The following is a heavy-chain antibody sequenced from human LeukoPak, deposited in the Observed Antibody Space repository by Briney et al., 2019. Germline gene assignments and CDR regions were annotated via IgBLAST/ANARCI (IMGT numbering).Heavy chain of an antibody. D-gene: IGHD2-15*01. CDR2: LTRSGST. V-gene: IGHV3-23*01. CDR1: GFAFSSFA. Sequence: GGSLRLSCVASGFAFSSFAMSWVRQAPGKGLEWVSWLTRSGSTYHAASVKGGFASSRDNSKNTLSLQMNSLRAEDTAVYYCAKMKGWRLYDYCMDVWRKGTTVTVS. CDR3: AKMKGWRLYDYCMDV. J-gene: IGHJ6*03.